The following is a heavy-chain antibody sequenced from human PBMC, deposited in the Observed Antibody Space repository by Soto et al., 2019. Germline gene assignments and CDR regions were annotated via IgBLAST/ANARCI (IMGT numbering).Heavy chain of an antibody. D-gene: IGHD3-22*01. CDR1: GYSFTGYW. CDR2: IYPGDSDT. CDR3: ARLVDDSSGYLPTLYYYYYYGMDV. J-gene: IGHJ6*02. Sequence: GESLKISCKGSGYSFTGYWIGWVRQMPGKGLEWMGIIYPGDSDTRYSPSFQGQVTISADKSISTAYLQWSSLKASDTAMYYCARLVDDSSGYLPTLYYYYYYGMDVWGQGTTVTVYS. V-gene: IGHV5-51*01.